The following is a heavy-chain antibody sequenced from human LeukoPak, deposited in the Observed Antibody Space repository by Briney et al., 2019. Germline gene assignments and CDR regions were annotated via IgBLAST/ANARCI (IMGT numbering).Heavy chain of an antibody. CDR3: ARGARRGITMIVVVITSYYFDY. V-gene: IGHV1-8*01. CDR1: GYTFTSYD. CDR2: MNPNSGNT. Sequence: ASVKVSCKASGYTFTSYDINWVRQATGQGLEWMGWMNPNSGNTGYAQKFQGRVTMTRNTSISTAYMELSSLRSEDTAVYYCARGARRGITMIVVVITSYYFDYWGQGTLVTVSS. J-gene: IGHJ4*02. D-gene: IGHD3-22*01.